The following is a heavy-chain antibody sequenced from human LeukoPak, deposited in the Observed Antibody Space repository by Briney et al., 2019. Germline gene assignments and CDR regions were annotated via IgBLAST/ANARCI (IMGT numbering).Heavy chain of an antibody. D-gene: IGHD3-10*01. V-gene: IGHV1-69*13. CDR1: GGTFSSYA. Sequence: ASVKVSCKASGGTFSSYAISWVRQAPGQGLEWMGGIIPIFGTANYAQKFQGRVTITADDSTSTAYMELSSLRSEDTAVYYCARDQGSMVRGVIIPWFDPWGQGTLVTVSS. CDR2: IIPIFGTA. J-gene: IGHJ5*02. CDR3: ARDQGSMVRGVIIPWFDP.